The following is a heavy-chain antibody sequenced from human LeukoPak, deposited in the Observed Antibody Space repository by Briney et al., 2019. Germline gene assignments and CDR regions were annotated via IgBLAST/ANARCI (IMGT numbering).Heavy chain of an antibody. Sequence: GGSLRLSCAASGFTFSSHWMHWVRQAPGKGLEWVAVISYDGRNKHYPDSVKGRFTISRDISTDTLWLQMDSLRTEDTAVYYCAKGPLRGTAAAIDYWGQGTLVTVSS. J-gene: IGHJ4*02. CDR2: ISYDGRNK. V-gene: IGHV3-30*18. CDR3: AKGPLRGTAAAIDY. D-gene: IGHD2-2*01. CDR1: GFTFSSHW.